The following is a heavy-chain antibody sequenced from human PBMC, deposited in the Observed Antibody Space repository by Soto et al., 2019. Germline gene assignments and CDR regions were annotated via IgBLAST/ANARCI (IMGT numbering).Heavy chain of an antibody. CDR1: GFTFTSYT. V-gene: IGHV3-21*06. D-gene: IGHD6-13*01. J-gene: IGHJ4*02. CDR3: ARARVYATGPLDF. CDR2: ISSSSDYI. Sequence: GALRLSCAASGFTFTSYTMNWVRQAPGKGLEWVSSISSSSDYIYYADSMKGRVTISRDNAKNSLFLDMNSLTGEDTAVYYCARARVYATGPLDFWGQGTLVTVSS.